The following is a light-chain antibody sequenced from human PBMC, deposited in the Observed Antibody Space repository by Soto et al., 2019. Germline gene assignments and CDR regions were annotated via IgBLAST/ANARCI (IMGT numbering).Light chain of an antibody. J-gene: IGKJ1*01. CDR3: LQHNSYPRT. V-gene: IGKV1-17*01. CDR1: HGIGQD. CDR2: AAS. Sequence: DIQMTQSPSSLSTSVGDRVTITCRASHGIGQDLGWYQQRPGKAPNRLIYAASTLQSGVPSRFSGSGSGTEFTLTISSLQPEDFTTYYCLQHNSYPRTFGQGTKVEIK.